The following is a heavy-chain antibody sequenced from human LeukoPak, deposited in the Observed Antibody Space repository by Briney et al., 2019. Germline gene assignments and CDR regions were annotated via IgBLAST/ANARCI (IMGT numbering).Heavy chain of an antibody. V-gene: IGHV4-61*01. D-gene: IGHD4-11*01. CDR1: GGSVSSGSYY. Sequence: SETLSLTCTVSGGSVSSGSYYWSWLRQPPGKGLEWIGYIYYSGSTNYNPSLKSRVTISVDTSKNQFSLKLSAVTAADTAVYYCARDYGPGLPLYYWGQGTLVTVSS. CDR3: ARDYGPGLPLYY. CDR2: IYYSGST. J-gene: IGHJ4*02.